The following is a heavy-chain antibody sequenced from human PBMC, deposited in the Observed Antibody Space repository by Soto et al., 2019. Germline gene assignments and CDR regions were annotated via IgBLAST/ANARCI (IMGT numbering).Heavy chain of an antibody. J-gene: IGHJ3*02. CDR3: AKGLSMIVADSFDI. CDR1: GFTFNNYD. D-gene: IGHD3-22*01. Sequence: QVQLVESGGGVVQPGRSLRLSCAASGFTFNNYDMHWVRQSPGKGLEWVAVTSYDGSNKYYADSVKGRFTISRDNSKNTLYLPMNSLRAEDTAVYYCAKGLSMIVADSFDIWGQGTMVTVSS. V-gene: IGHV3-30*18. CDR2: TSYDGSNK.